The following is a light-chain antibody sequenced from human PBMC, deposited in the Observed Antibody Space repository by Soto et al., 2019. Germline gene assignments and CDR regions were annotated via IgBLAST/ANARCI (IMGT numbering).Light chain of an antibody. V-gene: IGLV2-8*01. CDR2: EVS. CDR1: SSDVGGYNY. CDR3: SSYAGRNNLV. J-gene: IGLJ3*02. Sequence: QSVLTQPPSASGSPGQSVTISCTGTSSDVGGYNYFSWYQQHPGKAPKLMIYEVSKRPSGAPDRFSGSKSGNTASLSVSGLQAEDEADYYCSSYAGRNNLVFGGGTKVTVL.